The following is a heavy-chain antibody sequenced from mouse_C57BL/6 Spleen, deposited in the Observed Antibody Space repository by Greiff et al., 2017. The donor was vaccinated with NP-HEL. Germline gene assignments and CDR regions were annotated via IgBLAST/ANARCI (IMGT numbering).Heavy chain of an antibody. V-gene: IGHV1-4*01. CDR3: ARGADYDPYYDAMDY. CDR2: INPSSGYT. J-gene: IGHJ4*01. D-gene: IGHD2-4*01. Sequence: VQLQQSGAELARPGASVKMSCKASGYTFTSYTMHWVKQRPGQGLEWIGYINPSSGYTKYNQKFKDKATLTADKSSSTAYMQLSSLTSEDSAVYYWARGADYDPYYDAMDYWGQGTSVTVSS. CDR1: GYTFTSYT.